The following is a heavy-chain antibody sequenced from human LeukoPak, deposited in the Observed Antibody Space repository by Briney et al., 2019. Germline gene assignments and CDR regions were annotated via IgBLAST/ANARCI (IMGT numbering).Heavy chain of an antibody. J-gene: IGHJ4*02. CDR2: IIPIFGIA. Sequence: SVKVSCKASGGTFSSYAISWVRQAPGQGLEWMGRIIPIFGIANYAQKFQGRVTITADKSTSTAYMELSSLRSEDTAVYYCARDSLMRYNWNYVAVFDYWGQGTLVTVSS. CDR1: GGTFSSYA. D-gene: IGHD1-7*01. CDR3: ARDSLMRYNWNYVAVFDY. V-gene: IGHV1-69*04.